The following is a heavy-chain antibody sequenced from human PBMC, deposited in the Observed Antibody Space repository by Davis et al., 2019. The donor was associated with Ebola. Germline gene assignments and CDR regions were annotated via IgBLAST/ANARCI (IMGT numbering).Heavy chain of an antibody. J-gene: IGHJ3*02. CDR3: AKDTSNIWFDI. CDR1: GFTFSSYA. CDR2: ISGGGIT. D-gene: IGHD1-26*01. Sequence: PGGSLRLSCAASGFTFSSYAMSWVRQAPGKGLEWVSGISGGGITYYADSVKGRFTISRDNSKNTLYLQMNGLRVEDTAIYYCAKDTSNIWFDIWGQGTMVTVSS. V-gene: IGHV3-23*01.